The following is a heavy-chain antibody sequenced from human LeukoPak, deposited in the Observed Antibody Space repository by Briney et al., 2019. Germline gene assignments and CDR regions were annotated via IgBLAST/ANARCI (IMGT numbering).Heavy chain of an antibody. CDR3: ASLTTVTPYYFDY. Sequence: ASVKVSCKVSGYTFTDYYMHWVQQAPGKGLEWMGLVDPEDGETIYAEKLQGKVTITADTSTDTAYMELSSLRSEDTAVYYCASLTTVTPYYFDYWGQGTLVTVSS. CDR2: VDPEDGET. J-gene: IGHJ4*02. CDR1: GYTFTDYY. D-gene: IGHD4-17*01. V-gene: IGHV1-69-2*01.